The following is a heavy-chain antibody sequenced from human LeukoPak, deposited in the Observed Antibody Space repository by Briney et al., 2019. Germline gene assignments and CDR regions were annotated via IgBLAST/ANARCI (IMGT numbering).Heavy chain of an antibody. J-gene: IGHJ4*02. CDR1: GFTFSSNS. V-gene: IGHV3-48*01. CDR3: AREIGWTGPSTYFDY. Sequence: GGSLRLSCAASGFTFSSNSMNWVRQAPGKGLEWVSYISSSSSTIYYADSVKGRFTISRDNAKNSLYLQMNSLRAEDTAVYYCAREIGWTGPSTYFDYWGQGTLVTVSS. D-gene: IGHD3/OR15-3a*01. CDR2: ISSSSSTI.